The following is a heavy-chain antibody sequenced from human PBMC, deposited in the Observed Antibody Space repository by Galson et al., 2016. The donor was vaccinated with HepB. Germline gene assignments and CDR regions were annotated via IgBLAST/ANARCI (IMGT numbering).Heavy chain of an antibody. V-gene: IGHV3-21*01. J-gene: IGHJ6*02. CDR1: GFTFSTYN. D-gene: IGHD2-2*02. CDR2: ISNSNSYI. Sequence: SLRLSCAASGFTFSTYNMNWVRQAPGKGLEWVSSISNSNSYIYYTDSVKGRFTISRDNAKNSLYLQMNSLRAEDTAVYYCARDFGYCSRTSCYKGGLFYYYSMDVWGQGTTVTVSS. CDR3: ARDFGYCSRTSCYKGGLFYYYSMDV.